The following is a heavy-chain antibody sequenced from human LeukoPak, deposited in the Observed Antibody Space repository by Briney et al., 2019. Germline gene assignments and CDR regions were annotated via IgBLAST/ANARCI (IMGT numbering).Heavy chain of an antibody. V-gene: IGHV3-7*01. CDR2: IGYVGGEK. J-gene: IGHJ4*02. Sequence: PGGSLGLSCAASGFTFSSYAMHWVRQAPGKGLEWVANIGYVGGEKYYVDSVKGRFTISRDNTKNSLFLQMNSLRVDDMAVYYCARGRGWVDYWGQGTLVTVSS. D-gene: IGHD3-16*01. CDR3: ARGRGWVDY. CDR1: GFTFSSYA.